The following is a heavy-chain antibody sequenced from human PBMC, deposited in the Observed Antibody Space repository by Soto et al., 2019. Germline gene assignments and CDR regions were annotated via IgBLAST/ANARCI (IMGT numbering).Heavy chain of an antibody. Sequence: ASVKVSCKASGYTFTSYGISWVRQAPGHGLEWMGWISAYNGHTKYAQSLQGRVTLTTDTSTSTAYMEVRSLRSDDTAVYYCARDYELAYCGGDCYSWFDPWGQGTLVTVSS. J-gene: IGHJ5*02. V-gene: IGHV1-18*01. D-gene: IGHD2-21*02. CDR2: ISAYNGHT. CDR3: ARDYELAYCGGDCYSWFDP. CDR1: GYTFTSYG.